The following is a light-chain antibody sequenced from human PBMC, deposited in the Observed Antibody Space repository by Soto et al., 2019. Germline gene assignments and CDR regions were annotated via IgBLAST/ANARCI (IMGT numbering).Light chain of an antibody. CDR2: DNT. J-gene: IGLJ3*02. CDR3: QVWDSSSDHWV. CDR1: NIGTYS. V-gene: IGLV3-21*02. Sequence: SYELTQPPSMSGAPGQTARIACGGNNIGTYSVHWYQQRPGQAPVLVVYDNTDRPSGIPERFSGSSSGNTATLTISRVEDGDEAEYYCQVWDSSSDHWVFGGGTKLTVL.